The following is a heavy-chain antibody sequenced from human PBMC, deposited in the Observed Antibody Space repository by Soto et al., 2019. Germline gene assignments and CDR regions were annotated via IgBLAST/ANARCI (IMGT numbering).Heavy chain of an antibody. J-gene: IGHJ6*02. D-gene: IGHD1-20*01. CDR1: GGTFSSYA. V-gene: IGHV1-69*12. CDR3: ASRITGSPNHYYGMDV. CDR2: IIPIFGTA. Sequence: QVQLVQSGAEVKKPGSSVKVSCKASGGTFSSYAINWVRQAPGQGLEWMGGIIPIFGTADYAQKFQGRVTITADESTSTPYMELSSQRSEDTAVYYCASRITGSPNHYYGMDVWGHGTTVTVSS.